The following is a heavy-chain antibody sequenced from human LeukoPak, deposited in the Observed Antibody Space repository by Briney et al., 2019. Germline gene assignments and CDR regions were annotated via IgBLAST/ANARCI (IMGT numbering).Heavy chain of an antibody. J-gene: IGHJ4*02. CDR3: ARVGRDMQGDY. CDR1: GVPLGRGRYY. Sequence: NPSETLSLTRTGSGVPLGRGRYYWSWIRQPPGKGLEWIGYIYYSGSTNYNPSLKSRVTISVDTSKNQFSLKLSSVTAADTAVYYCARVGRDMQGDYWGQGTLVTVSS. CDR2: IYYSGST. V-gene: IGHV4-61*01.